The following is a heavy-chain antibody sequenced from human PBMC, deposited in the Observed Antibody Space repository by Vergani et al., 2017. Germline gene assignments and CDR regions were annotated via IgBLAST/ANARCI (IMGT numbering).Heavy chain of an antibody. D-gene: IGHD3-10*01. CDR2: ISSSSNYI. CDR3: ASLLTVDGLLWFGEGGAY. CDR1: GFTLSSYS. V-gene: IGHV3-21*01. J-gene: IGHJ4*02. Sequence: EGQLVESGGGLVKPGGSLRLSCAASGFTLSSYSMNWVRQAPGKGLEWVSSISSSSNYIYYADSVKGRFTISRDNAKNSLYLQMNSLRAEDTAVYYCASLLTVDGLLWFGEGGAYWGQGTLVTVSS.